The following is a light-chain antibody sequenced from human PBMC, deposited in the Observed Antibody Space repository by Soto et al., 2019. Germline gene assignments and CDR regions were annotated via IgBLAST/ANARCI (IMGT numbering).Light chain of an antibody. CDR1: SSNIGANYD. V-gene: IGLV1-40*01. CDR2: ANN. J-gene: IGLJ1*01. CDR3: QSYDSSLSAYV. Sequence: QPVLTQPPSVSGAPGRRVTISCTGSSSNIGANYDVHWYQHLPGTAPKLLIYANNFRPSGVPDRFSGSKSDTSASLAITGLQAEDEADYYCQSYDSSLSAYVFGTGTNLTVL.